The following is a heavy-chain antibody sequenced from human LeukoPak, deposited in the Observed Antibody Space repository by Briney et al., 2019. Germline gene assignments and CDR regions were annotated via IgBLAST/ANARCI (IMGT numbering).Heavy chain of an antibody. CDR2: IYHSGST. J-gene: IGHJ6*03. V-gene: IGHV4-38-2*02. CDR3: AREVVGITMVRGEDYYYYMDV. D-gene: IGHD3-10*01. Sequence: PSETLSLTCTVSGYSISSGYYWGWIRQPPGKGLEWIGSIYHSGSTYYSPSLKSRVTISVDTSKNQFSQKLSSVTAADTAVYYCAREVVGITMVRGEDYYYYMDVWGKGTTVTISS. CDR1: GYSISSGYY.